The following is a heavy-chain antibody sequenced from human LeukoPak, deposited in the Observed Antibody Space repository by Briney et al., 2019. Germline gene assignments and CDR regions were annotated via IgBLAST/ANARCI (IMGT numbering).Heavy chain of an antibody. D-gene: IGHD1-1*01. CDR3: AIGQTGNFDY. V-gene: IGHV3-30*04. J-gene: IGHJ4*02. CDR2: MSYDGSKT. Sequence: PGRSLRLSCAASGFTFSSYTIHWVRQAPGKGLEWVAVMSYDGSKTYYADSVKGRFTISRDDSKNTLYLQMNSLRAEDTAVYYCAIGQTGNFDYWGQGTLVTVSS. CDR1: GFTFSSYT.